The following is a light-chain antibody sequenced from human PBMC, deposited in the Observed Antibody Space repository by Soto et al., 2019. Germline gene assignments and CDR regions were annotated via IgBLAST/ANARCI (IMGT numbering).Light chain of an antibody. Sequence: QSVLTQPASVSGSPGQSITISCTGTSSDVGGYNYVSWYQQHPGKAPKLVIYGVTYRPSGVSARFSGSKFQNTASLTISGLQAEYEADYYCSSFRSGSVVLFGGGTKVTVL. CDR2: GVT. J-gene: IGLJ3*02. CDR3: SSFRSGSVVL. V-gene: IGLV2-14*01. CDR1: SSDVGGYNY.